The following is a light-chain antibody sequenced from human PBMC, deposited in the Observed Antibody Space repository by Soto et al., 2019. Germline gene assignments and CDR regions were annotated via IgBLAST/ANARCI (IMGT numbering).Light chain of an antibody. J-gene: IGLJ1*01. Sequence: QSVLRQPTSVSGAPGRRFTISCTGSSSNIGADYDVHWYQQRPGTAPKLLIFGNNNRPSGVPDRFSGSKSGTSASLAITGLQAEDEGDYYCQSYDSTLRARYVFGTGTKVTVL. V-gene: IGLV1-40*01. CDR2: GNN. CDR3: QSYDSTLRARYV. CDR1: SSNIGADYD.